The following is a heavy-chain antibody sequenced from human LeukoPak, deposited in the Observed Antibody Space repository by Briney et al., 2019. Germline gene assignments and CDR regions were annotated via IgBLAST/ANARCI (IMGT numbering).Heavy chain of an antibody. D-gene: IGHD2-2*01. Sequence: SETLSLTCAVYGGSFSGYYWSWIRQPPGKGLEWMGEINHSGSTNYNPSLKSRVTISVDTSKNQFSLKLSSVTAADTAVYYCARGAYCSSTSCYGWVPVPFDYWGQGTLVTVSS. CDR2: INHSGST. CDR1: GGSFSGYY. V-gene: IGHV4-34*01. CDR3: ARGAYCSSTSCYGWVPVPFDY. J-gene: IGHJ4*02.